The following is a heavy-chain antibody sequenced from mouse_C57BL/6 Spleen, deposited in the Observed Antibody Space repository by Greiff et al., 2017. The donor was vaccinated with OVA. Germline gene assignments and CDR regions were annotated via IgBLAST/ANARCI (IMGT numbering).Heavy chain of an antibody. Sequence: VKLVESGPGLVQPSQSLSITCTVSGFSLTSYGVHWVRQSPGKGLEWLGVIWSGGSTDYNAAFISRLSISKDNSKSQVFFKMNSLQADDTAIYYCARNLGGDWERWYFDDWGTGTTVTVSS. CDR3: ARNLGGDWERWYFDD. D-gene: IGHD2-13*01. V-gene: IGHV2-2*01. CDR2: IWSGGST. J-gene: IGHJ1*03. CDR1: GFSLTSYG.